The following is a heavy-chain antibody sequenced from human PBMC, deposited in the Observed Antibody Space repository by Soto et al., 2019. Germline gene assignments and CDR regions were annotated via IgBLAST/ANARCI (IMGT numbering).Heavy chain of an antibody. CDR1: GFTFNNYW. J-gene: IGHJ6*02. D-gene: IGHD1-1*01. CDR2: INSDGSNT. Sequence: GGSLRLSCAASGFTFNNYWMHWVRQAPGKGLVWVSRINSDGSNTGYADSVKGRFTISRDNPKNTLYLQMNSLRAEDTAGYYCARGTPRTPPTTRYGMDVWGQGTTVTVSS. CDR3: ARGTPRTPPTTRYGMDV. V-gene: IGHV3-74*01.